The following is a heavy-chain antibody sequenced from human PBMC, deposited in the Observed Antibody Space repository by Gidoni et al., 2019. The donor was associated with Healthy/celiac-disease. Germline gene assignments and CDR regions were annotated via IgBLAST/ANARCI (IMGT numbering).Heavy chain of an antibody. CDR2: IYPGDSDT. Sequence: EVQLVQSGAEVKKPGESLKISCKGSGYSFTSYWIGWVRQMPGKGLEWMGIIYPGDSDTRYSPSFQGQVTISADKSISTAYLQWSSLKASDTAMYYCARHLLPGPYDYGDDYVRAPPYYGMDVWGQGTTVTVSS. V-gene: IGHV5-51*01. CDR1: GYSFTSYW. J-gene: IGHJ6*02. CDR3: ARHLLPGPYDYGDDYVRAPPYYGMDV. D-gene: IGHD4-17*01.